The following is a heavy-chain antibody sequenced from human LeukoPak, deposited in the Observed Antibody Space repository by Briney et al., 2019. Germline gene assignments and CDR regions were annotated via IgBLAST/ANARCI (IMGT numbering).Heavy chain of an antibody. D-gene: IGHD6-19*01. CDR2: FDPEDGET. CDR3: VTDRLESSGWYPVDY. V-gene: IGHV1-24*01. CDR1: GYTLTELS. J-gene: IGHJ4*02. Sequence: GASVKVSCKVSGYTLTELSMHWVRQAPGKGLEWMGGFDPEDGETIYAQKFQGRVTMTEDTSTDTAYMELSSLRSEDTAVYYCVTDRLESSGWYPVDYWGQGTLVTVSS.